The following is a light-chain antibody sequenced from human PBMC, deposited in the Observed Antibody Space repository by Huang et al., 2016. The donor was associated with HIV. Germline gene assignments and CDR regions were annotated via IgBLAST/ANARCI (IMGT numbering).Light chain of an antibody. V-gene: IGKV4-1*01. CDR1: QSVLYSSNNKNY. Sequence: DIVMTQSPDSLAVSLGERATINCKSSQSVLYSSNNKNYLAWYQQKPGQPPNLLIYWASTRESGVPDRFSGSGSWTDFTLTISSLQAEDVAVYYCQQYYSSQITFGQGTRLEIK. CDR2: WAS. J-gene: IGKJ5*01. CDR3: QQYYSSQIT.